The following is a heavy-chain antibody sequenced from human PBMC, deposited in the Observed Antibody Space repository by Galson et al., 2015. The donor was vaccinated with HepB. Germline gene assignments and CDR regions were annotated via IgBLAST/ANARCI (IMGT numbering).Heavy chain of an antibody. V-gene: IGHV6-1*01. J-gene: IGHJ4*02. CDR3: ARDGGWSLDH. CDR1: GDSVSSDSVA. D-gene: IGHD6-19*01. CDR2: TYYRSKWYY. Sequence: CAISGDSVSSDSVAWNWFRQSPSRGFEWLGKTYYRSKWYYHYAVSVRGRMTINPDTSKNQFSLQLNSVIPEDTAVYYCARDGGWSLDHWGPGTPVTVSS.